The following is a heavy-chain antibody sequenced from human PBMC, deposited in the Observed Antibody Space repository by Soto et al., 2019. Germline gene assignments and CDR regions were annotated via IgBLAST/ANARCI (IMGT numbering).Heavy chain of an antibody. CDR2: IVVGSGNT. Sequence: ASVKVSCKASGFTFTSSAVQWVRQARGQRLEWIGWIVVGSGNTNYAQKFQERVTITRDMSTSTAYMELSSLRSEDTAVYYCAAVVEMATIDGYWGQGTLVTVSS. CDR3: AAVVEMATIDGY. J-gene: IGHJ4*02. CDR1: GFTFTSSA. V-gene: IGHV1-58*01. D-gene: IGHD5-12*01.